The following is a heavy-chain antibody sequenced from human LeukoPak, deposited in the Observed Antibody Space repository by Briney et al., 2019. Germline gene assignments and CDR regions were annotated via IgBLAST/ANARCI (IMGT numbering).Heavy chain of an antibody. V-gene: IGHV4-59*01. Sequence: SETLSLTCTLSPGSISRYYWSWLRQPPGKGLEWMGYIQYSGSTNYNPSLKSRVTISVDTSKNQFSLKLTSVTAADTAVYYCARSIYTRSSRPYFFDYWGQGTLVTVSS. D-gene: IGHD6-6*01. J-gene: IGHJ4*02. CDR2: IQYSGST. CDR1: PGSISRYY. CDR3: ARSIYTRSSRPYFFDY.